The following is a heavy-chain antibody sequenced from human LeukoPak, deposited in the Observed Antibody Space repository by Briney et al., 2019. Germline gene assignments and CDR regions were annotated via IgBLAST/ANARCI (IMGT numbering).Heavy chain of an antibody. D-gene: IGHD4-23*01. J-gene: IGHJ4*02. Sequence: ASVKVSCKASGYTFTSHYMHWVRQAPGQGLDWMGIINPSGGSTSYAQKFQGRVTMTRDTSTSTIYMELSSLRSEDTAVYYCAREDYGGNPYYFDYWGQGTLVTVSS. CDR1: GYTFTSHY. CDR2: INPSGGST. V-gene: IGHV1-46*01. CDR3: AREDYGGNPYYFDY.